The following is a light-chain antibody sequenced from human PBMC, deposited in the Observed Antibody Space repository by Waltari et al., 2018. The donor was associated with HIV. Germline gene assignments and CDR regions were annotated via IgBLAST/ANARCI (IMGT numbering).Light chain of an antibody. CDR2: EVN. V-gene: IGLV2-14*01. J-gene: IGLJ2*01. CDR3: NSYTTKSTLV. CDR1: SSDVGAYNS. Sequence: QSALPQPASVSGSPGQSITISCTGTSSDVGAYNSFSWYQHHAGRAPKLIIFEVNNRPSGISNRFSGSKSGNTASLTISGLQAEDEADYYCNSYTTKSTLVFGGGTRVTV.